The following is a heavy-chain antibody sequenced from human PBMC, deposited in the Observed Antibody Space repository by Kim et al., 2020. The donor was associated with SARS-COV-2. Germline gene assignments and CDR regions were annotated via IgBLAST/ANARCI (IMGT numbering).Heavy chain of an antibody. V-gene: IGHV4-39*01. Sequence: SETLSLTCTVSGGSIRSSSYYWGWIRQPPGKGLEWIGSIYYSGSTFYNPSLKSRVTISVDTSKNQFSLKLSSVTAADTAVYYCARHVVSDRGITMVRGPQNTFDIWGQGTMVTVSS. D-gene: IGHD3-10*01. CDR2: IYYSGST. CDR3: ARHVVSDRGITMVRGPQNTFDI. J-gene: IGHJ3*02. CDR1: GGSIRSSSYY.